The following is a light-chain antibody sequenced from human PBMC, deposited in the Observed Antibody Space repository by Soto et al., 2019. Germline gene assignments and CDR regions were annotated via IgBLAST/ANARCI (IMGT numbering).Light chain of an antibody. CDR2: GAS. J-gene: IGKJ4*01. CDR3: QQCNDSPLT. CDR1: QSVSSN. Sequence: EIVMTQSPATLSVSPGERASLSCRASQSVSSNLAWYQQKPGQAPRLLIYGASTRATGIPARFSGSGSGTDFTLTITSLEPEDFAVYYCQQCNDSPLTFGGGTKVDIK. V-gene: IGKV3-15*01.